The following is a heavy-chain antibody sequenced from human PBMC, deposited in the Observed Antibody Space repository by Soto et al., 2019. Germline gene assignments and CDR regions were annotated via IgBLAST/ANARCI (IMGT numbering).Heavy chain of an antibody. V-gene: IGHV4-59*01. CDR2: IYYSGGV. Sequence: SETLSLTCTGSGGSSSSYYWSWIRQPPGKGLEWIGFIYYSGGVNYNPSLKSRVTISVDTSKNQFSLRLTSATAADTAVYYCARDLLVLGVSIYSYHYYGMYFCAQMTTV. CDR1: GGSSSSYY. D-gene: IGHD3-16*01. CDR3: ARDLLVLGVSIYSYHYYGMYF. J-gene: IGHJ6*02.